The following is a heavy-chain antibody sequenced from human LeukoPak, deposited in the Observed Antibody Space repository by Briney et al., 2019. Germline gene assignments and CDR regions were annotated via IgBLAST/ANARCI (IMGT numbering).Heavy chain of an antibody. CDR2: ISGSGGST. J-gene: IGHJ4*02. Sequence: GGSLRLSCTSSGFSFSKYPMNWVRQAPGKGLEWVSAISGSGGSTNYADSVKGRFTISRDNSKNTLYPQLNSLRAEDTAVYYCAKDSEYSSGWIGYWGQGTLVTVSS. CDR1: GFSFSKYP. D-gene: IGHD6-19*01. V-gene: IGHV3-23*01. CDR3: AKDSEYSSGWIGY.